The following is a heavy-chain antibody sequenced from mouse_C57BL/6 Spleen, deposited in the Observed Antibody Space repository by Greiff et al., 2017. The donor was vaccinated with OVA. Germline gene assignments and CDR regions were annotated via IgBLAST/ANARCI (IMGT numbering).Heavy chain of an antibody. Sequence: CAASGVDFSRYWMSWVRRAPGKGLEWIGEINPDSSTINYAPSLKDKFIISRDNAKNTLYLQMSKVRSEDTALYYCARLVTTYYAMDYWGQGTSVTVSS. D-gene: IGHD2-2*01. CDR3: ARLVTTYYAMDY. CDR1: GVDFSRYW. J-gene: IGHJ4*01. CDR2: INPDSSTI. V-gene: IGHV4-1*01.